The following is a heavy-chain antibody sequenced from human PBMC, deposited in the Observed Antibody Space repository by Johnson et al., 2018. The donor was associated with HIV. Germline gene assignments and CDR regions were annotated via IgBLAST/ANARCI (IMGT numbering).Heavy chain of an antibody. Sequence: EVQLVESGGVVVQPGGSLRLSCAASGFTFDDYTMHWVRQAPGKGLEWVSLISWDGGSTYYADSVKGRFTIPRDSSKDTLYVQMNSLRGEDTAVYYCARDPDPFREYHGDAFDIWGQGTVVTVSS. CDR3: ARDPDPFREYHGDAFDI. CDR2: ISWDGGST. CDR1: GFTFDDYT. V-gene: IGHV3-43*01. D-gene: IGHD3-10*01. J-gene: IGHJ3*02.